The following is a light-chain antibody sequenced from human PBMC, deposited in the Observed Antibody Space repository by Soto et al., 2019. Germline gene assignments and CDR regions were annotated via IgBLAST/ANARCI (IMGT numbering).Light chain of an antibody. CDR1: NIGSKS. Sequence: SYELTQPPSVSVAPGKTARITCGGNNIGSKSVNWYQQMPGQAPVLVIYYDSDRPSGIPERFSGSNSGNTATLTISRVEAGDEADYYCQVWDSSSDHPVFGGGTQLTFL. CDR3: QVWDSSSDHPV. V-gene: IGLV3-21*04. J-gene: IGLJ7*01. CDR2: YDS.